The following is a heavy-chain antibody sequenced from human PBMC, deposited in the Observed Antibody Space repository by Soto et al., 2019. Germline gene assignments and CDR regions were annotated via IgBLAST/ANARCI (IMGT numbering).Heavy chain of an antibody. J-gene: IGHJ3*02. D-gene: IGHD2-15*01. CDR2: IYSGGST. CDR3: ARKDAKGYSAFDI. Sequence: EVQLVETGGGLIQPGGSLRLSCAATGFTVSSNYMSWVRQAPGKGLEWVSLIYSGGSTYYADSVKGRFTISRDNSKNTLYLQMISLIVEDTAVYYCARKDAKGYSAFDIWGQGTMVTVSS. CDR1: GFTVSSNY. V-gene: IGHV3-53*02.